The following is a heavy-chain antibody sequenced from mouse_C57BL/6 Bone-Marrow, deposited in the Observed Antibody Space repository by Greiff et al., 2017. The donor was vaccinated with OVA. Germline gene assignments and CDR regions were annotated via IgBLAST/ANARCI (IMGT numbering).Heavy chain of an antibody. D-gene: IGHD2-2*01. J-gene: IGHJ1*03. CDR3: TGGGYGYWYFDV. CDR2: IRLKSDNYAT. CDR1: GFAFSNYW. V-gene: IGHV6-3*01. Sequence: EVKLVESGGGLVQPGGSMKLSCVASGFAFSNYWMNWVRQSPEKGLEWVAQIRLKSDNYATHYAESVKGRFTISRDDSKSSVYLQMNNLRAEDTGIYYCTGGGYGYWYFDVWGTGTTVTVSS.